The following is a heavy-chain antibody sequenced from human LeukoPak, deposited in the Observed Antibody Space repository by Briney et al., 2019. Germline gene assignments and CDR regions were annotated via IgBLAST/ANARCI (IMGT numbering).Heavy chain of an antibody. CDR2: IEQDGSEK. V-gene: IGHV3-7*01. Sequence: GGSLRLSCAASGFTFSDYWMSWVRQAPGKGLEWVANIEQDGSEKHYVDSVKGRFTIFRDNVKNSLYLQMNSLRVEDTAVYYCIRVSRSSGSYTFDYWGQGTLVSVSS. CDR1: GFTFSDYW. J-gene: IGHJ4*02. CDR3: IRVSRSSGSYTFDY. D-gene: IGHD3-10*01.